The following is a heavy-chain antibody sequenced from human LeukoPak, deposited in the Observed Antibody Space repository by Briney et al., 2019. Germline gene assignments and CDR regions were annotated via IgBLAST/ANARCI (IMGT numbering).Heavy chain of an antibody. CDR1: GFTFSSYG. V-gene: IGHV3-30*02. J-gene: IGHJ4*02. Sequence: PGGSLRLSCAASGFTFSSYGMHWVRQAPGKGLEWVAFIRYDGSNKYYADSVKGRFTISRDNSKNTLHLQMNSLRAEDTAVYYCAKDLNQRIQLWLPNFDYWGQGTLVTVSS. CDR2: IRYDGSNK. CDR3: AKDLNQRIQLWLPNFDY. D-gene: IGHD5-18*01.